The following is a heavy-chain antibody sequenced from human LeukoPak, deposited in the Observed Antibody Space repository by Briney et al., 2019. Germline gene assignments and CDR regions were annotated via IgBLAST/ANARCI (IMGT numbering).Heavy chain of an antibody. D-gene: IGHD2-15*01. Sequence: PGGSLRLSCAASGFTFSSYAMNWVRQAPGRGLEWVSYIGPSGTAIYYADSVKGRFTISRDTSRSTLYLQMNSLRAEDAAVYYCAKAPVTSCRGAFCYPFDYWGQGTLVTVSS. J-gene: IGHJ4*02. CDR2: IGPSGTAI. CDR3: AKAPVTSCRGAFCYPFDY. CDR1: GFTFSSYA. V-gene: IGHV3-48*03.